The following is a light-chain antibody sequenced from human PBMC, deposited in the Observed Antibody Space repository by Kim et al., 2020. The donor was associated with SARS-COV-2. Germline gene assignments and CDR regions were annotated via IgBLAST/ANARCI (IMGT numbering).Light chain of an antibody. CDR2: YES. CDR1: NIGSKS. J-gene: IGLJ3*02. V-gene: IGLV3-21*04. CDR3: QVWDRSSDGV. Sequence: SYELTQPPSVSVAPGKTARITCGGNNIGSKSVHWYQQKPGQAPVLVIYYESDRPSGIPERFSGSNSGNTATLTISRVEAGDEADYYCQVWDRSSDGVFGG.